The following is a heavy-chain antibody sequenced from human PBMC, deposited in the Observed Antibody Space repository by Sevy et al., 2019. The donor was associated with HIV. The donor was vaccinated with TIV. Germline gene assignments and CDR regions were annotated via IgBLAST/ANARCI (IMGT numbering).Heavy chain of an antibody. J-gene: IGHJ4*02. Sequence: GGSLRLSCAASGFTFSNAWMNWVRQAPGKGLEWVGRIKGKTDGGTTDYAEPVKGRFPISREDSKNTLYLQMNSLKTEDTAVYYCTTDGGGYNYGYSFDYWGQGTLVTVSS. CDR2: IKGKTDGGTT. V-gene: IGHV3-15*07. CDR3: TTDGGGYNYGYSFDY. D-gene: IGHD5-18*01. CDR1: GFTFSNAW.